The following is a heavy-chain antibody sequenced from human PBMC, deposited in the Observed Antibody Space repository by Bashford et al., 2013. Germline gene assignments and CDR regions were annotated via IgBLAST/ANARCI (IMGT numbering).Heavy chain of an antibody. CDR1: GFTFSSYW. CDR2: IKQDGSEK. J-gene: IGHJ3*02. D-gene: IGHD2-2*02. V-gene: IGHV3-7*01. CDR3: ASDIVVVPAAIGGGSDAFDI. Sequence: GSLRLSCAASGFTFSSYWMSWVRQAPGKGLEWVANIKQDGSEKYYVDSVKGRFTISRDNAKNSLYLQMNSLRAEDTAVYYCASDIVVVPAAIGGGSDAFDIWGQGTMVTVSS.